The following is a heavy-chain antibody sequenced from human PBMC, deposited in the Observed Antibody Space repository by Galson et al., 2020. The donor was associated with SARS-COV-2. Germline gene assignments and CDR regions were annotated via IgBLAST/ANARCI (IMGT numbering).Heavy chain of an antibody. D-gene: IGHD2-21*02. J-gene: IGHJ4*01. Sequence: ASVKVSCKASGYTFTGYYMHWVRQAPGQGLEWMVWINPNSGVTNYAQKFQGRVTMTRDTSISTAYMELSGLTSEDTAVYYCARGGGTVVTPFDYWGHGTLVTVSS. CDR1: GYTFTGYY. V-gene: IGHV1-2*02. CDR2: INPNSGVT. CDR3: ARGGGTVVTPFDY.